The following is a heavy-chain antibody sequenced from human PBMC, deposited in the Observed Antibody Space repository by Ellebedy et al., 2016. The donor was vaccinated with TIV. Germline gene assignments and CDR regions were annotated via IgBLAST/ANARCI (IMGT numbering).Heavy chain of an antibody. D-gene: IGHD5-24*01. Sequence: SETLSLTXGVSGGSVIRSGYYCTWIRQPPGKRLEWIGSLYYSGSTWYNPSLKSRVTISVDTSKNHFSLRLRSVTAADTAVYYCATSAAINAFDIWGQGTMVTVSS. CDR3: ATSAAINAFDI. CDR1: GGSVIRSGYY. CDR2: LYYSGST. V-gene: IGHV4-39*02. J-gene: IGHJ3*02.